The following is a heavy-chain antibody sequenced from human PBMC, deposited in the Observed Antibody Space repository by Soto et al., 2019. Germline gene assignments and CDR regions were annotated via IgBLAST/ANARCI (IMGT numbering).Heavy chain of an antibody. D-gene: IGHD5-18*01. CDR3: ARAKGVRGYSIPFPALDY. CDR1: GFTFSSYA. Sequence: GSLRLSCAASGFTFSSYAMHWVRQAPGKGLEWVAVISYDGSNKYYADSVKGRFTISRDNSKNTLYLQMNSLRAEDTAVYYCARAKGVRGYSIPFPALDYWGQGTLVTVS. V-gene: IGHV3-30-3*01. CDR2: ISYDGSNK. J-gene: IGHJ4*02.